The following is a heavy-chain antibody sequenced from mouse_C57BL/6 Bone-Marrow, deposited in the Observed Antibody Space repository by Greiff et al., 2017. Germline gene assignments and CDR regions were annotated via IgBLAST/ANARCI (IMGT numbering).Heavy chain of an antibody. J-gene: IGHJ2*01. Sequence: QVHLKQSGAELVKPGASVKLSCTASGYTFTSYWMHWVQQSPGRGLEWIGRIDPNSGGTKYNEKFKSKATLTVNKPSSTAYMQLSSLTSEDSAVYYCASSGDGLDYWGQGTTLTVSS. CDR1: GYTFTSYW. V-gene: IGHV1-72*01. CDR2: IDPNSGGT. CDR3: ASSGDGLDY. D-gene: IGHD2-3*01.